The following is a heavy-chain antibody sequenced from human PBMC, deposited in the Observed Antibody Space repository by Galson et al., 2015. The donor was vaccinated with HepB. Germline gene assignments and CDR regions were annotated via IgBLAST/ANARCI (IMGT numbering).Heavy chain of an antibody. V-gene: IGHV3-30-3*01. Sequence: SLRLSCAASGFTFSNYVMHWVRQAPGKGLEWVAFISYDGSNKNYADSVKGRFTISRDNSKSTLHLEMRSLKTEDMAVYYCAREVDGNSFDYWGQGTLVPVSS. CDR3: AREVDGNSFDY. CDR2: ISYDGSNK. CDR1: GFTFSNYV. J-gene: IGHJ4*02. D-gene: IGHD1-7*01.